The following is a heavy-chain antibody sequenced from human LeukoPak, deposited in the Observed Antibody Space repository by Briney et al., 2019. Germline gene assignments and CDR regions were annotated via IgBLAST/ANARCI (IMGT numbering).Heavy chain of an antibody. CDR2: IKEDGTEK. CDR3: VRESRPGGAMGLYHNLDY. Sequence: GGSLRLSCAGSGFTFSDFWMTWVRQTPGKGLEWVANIKEDGTEKNLVDSVKGRFTISRDNTKNLLFLEMNNLRGDDMAIYYCVRESRPGGAMGLYHNLDYWGQGTLVAVSS. CDR1: GFTFSDFW. J-gene: IGHJ4*02. D-gene: IGHD1-1*01. V-gene: IGHV3-7*01.